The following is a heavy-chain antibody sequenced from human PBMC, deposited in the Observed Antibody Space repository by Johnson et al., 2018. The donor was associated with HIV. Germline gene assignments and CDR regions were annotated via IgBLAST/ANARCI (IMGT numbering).Heavy chain of an antibody. J-gene: IGHJ3*02. CDR1: GFTFSSYA. D-gene: IGHD7-27*01. Sequence: QVQLVESGGGVVRPGGSLRLSCAASGFTFSSYAMHWVRQAPGKGLEWVAVISYDGSNKYYADSVKGRFTISRDNSKNTLYLQMNSLKTEDTAVYYCTTDPWGSDAFDIWGQGTMVTVSS. V-gene: IGHV3-30-3*01. CDR3: TTDPWGSDAFDI. CDR2: ISYDGSNK.